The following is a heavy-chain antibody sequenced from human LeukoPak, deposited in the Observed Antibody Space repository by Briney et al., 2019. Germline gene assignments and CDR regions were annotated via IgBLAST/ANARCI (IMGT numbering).Heavy chain of an antibody. Sequence: PGESLKISCKGSGYSFTSYWIGWVRQMPGKGLEWMWIIYPGDSDTRYSPSFQGQVTISADKSISTAYLQWSSLKASDTAMYYCATKGLSYYDNNGYHTDAFDIWGQGTMVTVSS. CDR2: IYPGDSDT. CDR1: GYSFTSYW. J-gene: IGHJ3*02. D-gene: IGHD3-22*01. CDR3: ATKGLSYYDNNGYHTDAFDI. V-gene: IGHV5-51*01.